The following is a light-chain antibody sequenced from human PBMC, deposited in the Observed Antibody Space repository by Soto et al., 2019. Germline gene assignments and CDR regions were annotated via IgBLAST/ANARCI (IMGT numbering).Light chain of an antibody. CDR1: QSVLSSSNNKNY. Sequence: DIVMTQSPDSLAVSLGERATINCKSSQSVLSSSNNKNYWAWYQQKPGQPPELLIYWASTRESGVPDRFSASGSGTDFTLTVSSLQAEDVAVYYCQQFYSSPLTFGGGTKVEIK. CDR3: QQFYSSPLT. V-gene: IGKV4-1*01. CDR2: WAS. J-gene: IGKJ4*01.